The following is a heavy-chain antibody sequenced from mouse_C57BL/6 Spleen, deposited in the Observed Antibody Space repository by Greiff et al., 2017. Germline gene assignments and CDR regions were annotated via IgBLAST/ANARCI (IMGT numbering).Heavy chain of an antibody. CDR1: GYTFTSYW. V-gene: IGHV1-59*01. J-gene: IGHJ2*01. CDR2: IDPSDSYT. D-gene: IGHD1-1*01. CDR3: ARSPNYYGSSPDV. Sequence: QVQLQQPGAELVRPGTSVKLSCKASGYTFTSYWMHWVKQRPGQGLEWIGVIDPSDSYTNYNQKFKGKATLTVDTSSSTAYMQLSSLTSEDSAVYYGARSPNYYGSSPDVWGQGTTLTVSS.